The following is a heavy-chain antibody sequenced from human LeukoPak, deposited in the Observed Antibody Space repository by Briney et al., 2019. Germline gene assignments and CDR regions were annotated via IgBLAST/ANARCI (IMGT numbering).Heavy chain of an antibody. CDR2: IYYSGST. CDR1: GGSISSSSYY. CDR3: ARGIVVVAQLGYYYYYMDV. Sequence: SETLSLTCTVSGGSISSSSYYWGWIRQPPGKGLEWIGSIYYSGSTYYNPSLKSRVTISVDTSKNQFSLKLSSVTAADTAVYYCARGIVVVAQLGYYYYYMDVWGKGTTVTISS. J-gene: IGHJ6*03. D-gene: IGHD2-15*01. V-gene: IGHV4-39*01.